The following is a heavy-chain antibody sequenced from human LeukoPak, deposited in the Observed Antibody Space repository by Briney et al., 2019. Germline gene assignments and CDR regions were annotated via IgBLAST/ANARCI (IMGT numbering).Heavy chain of an antibody. CDR2: ISWNSGSI. CDR3: TNDSRSFVAMTAQNWFDS. D-gene: IGHD2-21*02. J-gene: IGHJ5*01. CDR1: GFTFDDYA. Sequence: HPGGSLRLACAASGFTFDDYAMHWVRQAPGKGLEWVAGISWNSGSIVYADSVKGRFTISRDNAKNSLYLQFSSLRPDDTAFYYCTNDSRSFVAMTAQNWFDSWGQGTLVTVSS. V-gene: IGHV3-9*01.